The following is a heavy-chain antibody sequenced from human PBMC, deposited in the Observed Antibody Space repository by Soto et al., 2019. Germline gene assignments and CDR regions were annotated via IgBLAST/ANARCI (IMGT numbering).Heavy chain of an antibody. CDR3: ARVERGTATTVVDAFDI. J-gene: IGHJ3*02. CDR1: GGFVSSGSYY. CDR2: MSHSGGT. Sequence: QVQLQQWGAGLLKPSETLSLTCAVYGGFVSSGSYYWSWIRQPPGKGLEWIGEMSHSGGTHFNPSVKSRVTISVDTSKNQFSLKMGSVTAAATALYYCARVERGTATTVVDAFDIWGPGTMVIVSS. V-gene: IGHV4-34*01. D-gene: IGHD1-1*01.